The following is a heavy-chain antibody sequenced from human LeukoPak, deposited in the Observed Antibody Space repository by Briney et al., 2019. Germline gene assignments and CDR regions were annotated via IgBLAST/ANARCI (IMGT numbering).Heavy chain of an antibody. Sequence: SSQTLSLTCTVSGGSISSGNYYWGWIRQPPGKGLEWIGSIYYSGSTYYNPSLKSRVTISVDTSKNQFSLKLSSVTAADTAVYYCARALSLSIVVVHIYYFDYWGQGTLVTVSS. CDR3: ARALSLSIVVVHIYYFDY. D-gene: IGHD3-22*01. V-gene: IGHV4-39*07. CDR2: IYYSGST. CDR1: GGSISSGNYY. J-gene: IGHJ4*02.